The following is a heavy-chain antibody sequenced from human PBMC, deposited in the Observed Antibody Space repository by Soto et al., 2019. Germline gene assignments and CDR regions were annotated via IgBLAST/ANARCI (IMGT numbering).Heavy chain of an antibody. CDR2: TYYRSRWYN. CDR1: GDSVSSNSAA. CDR3: AGTTSRXWYYMDV. J-gene: IGHJ6*03. D-gene: IGHD1-7*01. V-gene: IGHV6-1*01. Sequence: SQTLSLTCAISGDSVSSNSAAWNWIRQSPSRGLEWLGRTYYRSRWYNDYAVSVKSRITVNPDTSKNQFSLQLTSVTPEDTAVYYCAGTTSRXWYYMDVWGKGTTVTVSS.